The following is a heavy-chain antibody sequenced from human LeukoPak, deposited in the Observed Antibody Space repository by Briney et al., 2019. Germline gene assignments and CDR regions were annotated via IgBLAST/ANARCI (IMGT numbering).Heavy chain of an antibody. V-gene: IGHV4-34*01. CDR3: GRERLYLSCDYFMDV. D-gene: IGHD2-2*01. Sequence: SVTLSLTCAVYVGSFSGYYWSWIRQPRGKGLEWIGEFNYSGSTNYNPSLKGRVTISVDTSKNQSYLKLSSVTAAGPAGIYLGRERLYLSCDYFMDVWGKGTTVSVSS. CDR2: FNYSGST. J-gene: IGHJ6*04. CDR1: VGSFSGYY.